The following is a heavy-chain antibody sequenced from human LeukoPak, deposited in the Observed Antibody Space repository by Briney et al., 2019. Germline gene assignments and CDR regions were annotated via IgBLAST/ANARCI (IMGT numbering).Heavy chain of an antibody. CDR1: GGTFSIYA. J-gene: IGHJ6*02. Sequence: SVKVSCKTSGGTFSIYAISWVRQAPGQGLEWMGGIIPIFGTANYAQKFQGRVTITADESTSTAYMELSSLRSEDTAVYYCAIPGEYCGGDCYPRNYGMDVWGQGTTVTVSS. CDR3: AIPGEYCGGDCYPRNYGMDV. V-gene: IGHV1-69*13. CDR2: IIPIFGTA. D-gene: IGHD2-21*02.